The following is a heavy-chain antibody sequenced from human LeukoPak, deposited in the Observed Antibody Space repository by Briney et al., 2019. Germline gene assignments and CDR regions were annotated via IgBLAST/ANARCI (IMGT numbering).Heavy chain of an antibody. CDR1: GFTFSSYA. Sequence: PGGSLRLSCAASGFTFSSYAMTWVRQAPGKGLECVSGISGRGSSTSYADSVKGRFTISRDNSENTLYLQMNSLRAEDTAVYYCAKSLYGGMDVWGRGTTVTVSS. CDR3: AKSLYGGMDV. V-gene: IGHV3-23*01. J-gene: IGHJ6*04. D-gene: IGHD3-16*02. CDR2: ISGRGSST.